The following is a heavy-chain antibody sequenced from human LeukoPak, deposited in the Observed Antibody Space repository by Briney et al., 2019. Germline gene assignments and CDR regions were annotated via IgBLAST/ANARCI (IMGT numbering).Heavy chain of an antibody. J-gene: IGHJ4*02. D-gene: IGHD2-2*01. Sequence: GGSLRLSCAASGFTFSSYAMSWVRQAPGKGLEWVSAISGSGGSTHFADSVKGRFTISRDNSKNTLYLQMNSLRAEDTAVYYCAKGDYCSSTSCPLGYWGQGTLVTVSS. V-gene: IGHV3-23*01. CDR1: GFTFSSYA. CDR2: ISGSGGST. CDR3: AKGDYCSSTSCPLGY.